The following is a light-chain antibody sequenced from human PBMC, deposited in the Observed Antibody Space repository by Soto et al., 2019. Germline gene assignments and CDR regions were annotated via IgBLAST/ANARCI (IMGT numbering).Light chain of an antibody. CDR2: GAS. Sequence: EIVLTQSTGTLSLSPGERATLSCRASQSVSTTYLAWYQQKPGQAPRLLIHGASSRAADIPDRFSGSGPGTDFNLTISTLEPDVFSWYCGHQYGGSSPIRFGKGIRL. CDR1: QSVSTTY. V-gene: IGKV3-20*01. J-gene: IGKJ5*01. CDR3: HQYGGSSPIR.